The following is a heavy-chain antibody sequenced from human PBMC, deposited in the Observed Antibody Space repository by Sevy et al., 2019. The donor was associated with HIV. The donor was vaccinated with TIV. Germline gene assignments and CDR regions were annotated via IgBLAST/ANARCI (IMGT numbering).Heavy chain of an antibody. CDR2: ITSSSDYI. Sequence: GGSLRLSCAASGSTFSNYNMNWVRQAPGKGLEWVSSITSSSDYIYDADSVKGRFTISRDNAKNSLYLQMNSLRAEDTAVYYCARDRRTLNYYASSGYNYYFDYWGQGTLVTVSS. D-gene: IGHD3-22*01. CDR3: ARDRRTLNYYASSGYNYYFDY. J-gene: IGHJ4*02. V-gene: IGHV3-21*01. CDR1: GSTFSNYN.